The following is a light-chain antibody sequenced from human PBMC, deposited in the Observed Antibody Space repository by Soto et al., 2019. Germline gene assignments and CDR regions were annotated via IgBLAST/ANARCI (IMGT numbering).Light chain of an antibody. CDR3: QQRSSWPLT. V-gene: IGKV3-11*01. CDR2: DAS. CDR1: QSVSSY. Sequence: VLTQSPATLSLSPGERATLSCGASQSVSSYSAWYQQKPGQAPRLLIYDASNRATGIPARFSGSGSGTDFTLTISSLEPEDFAVYYCQQRSSWPLTFGGGTKVEIK. J-gene: IGKJ4*01.